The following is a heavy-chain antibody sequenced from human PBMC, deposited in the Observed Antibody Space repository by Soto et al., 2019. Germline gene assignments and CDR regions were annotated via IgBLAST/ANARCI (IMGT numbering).Heavy chain of an antibody. Sequence: QVQLVESGGGVVQPGRSLRLSCAASGFTFSSYAMHWVRQAPGKGLEWVAVISYDGSNKYYADSVKGRFTISRDNSQYTLYVQMNSLGAEDTAVYYCARDRGSKSYYYYGMDVWGQGTTVTVSS. CDR2: ISYDGSNK. J-gene: IGHJ6*02. CDR3: ARDRGSKSYYYYGMDV. V-gene: IGHV3-30-3*01. D-gene: IGHD2-2*01. CDR1: GFTFSSYA.